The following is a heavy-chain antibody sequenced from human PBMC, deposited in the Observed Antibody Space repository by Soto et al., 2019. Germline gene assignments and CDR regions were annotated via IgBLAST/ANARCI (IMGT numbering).Heavy chain of an antibody. J-gene: IGHJ4*02. D-gene: IGHD6-19*01. CDR2: IYSGGST. CDR3: TNSGWSFDY. V-gene: IGHV3-66*01. Sequence: EVQLVESGGGLVQPGGSLRLSCAASGFTVSSNYMSWVRQAPGKGLEWVSVIYSGGSTYYADAVTGRFTISRDNSKNTLYLQMNSLRADDTAVYYCTNSGWSFDYWGQGTLVTVSS. CDR1: GFTVSSNY.